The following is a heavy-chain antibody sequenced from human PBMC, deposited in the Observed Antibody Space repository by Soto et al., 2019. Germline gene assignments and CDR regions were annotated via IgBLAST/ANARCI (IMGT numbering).Heavy chain of an antibody. J-gene: IGHJ6*02. CDR1: GFTFSSYW. D-gene: IGHD6-6*01. Sequence: PAGSLRLSCAASGFTFSSYWMSWVRQAPGKGLEWVANIKQDGSEKYYVDSVKGRFTISRDNAKNSLYLQMNSLRAEDTAVYYCARDLGVAAPRMDVWGQGTTVTVSS. V-gene: IGHV3-7*01. CDR3: ARDLGVAAPRMDV. CDR2: IKQDGSEK.